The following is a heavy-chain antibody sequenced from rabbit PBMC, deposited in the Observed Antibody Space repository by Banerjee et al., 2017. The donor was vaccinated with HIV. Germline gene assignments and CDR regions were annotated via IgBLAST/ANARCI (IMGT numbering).Heavy chain of an antibody. D-gene: IGHD4-1*01. V-gene: IGHV1S45*01. CDR1: GFTISSYG. J-gene: IGHJ4*01. CDR3: ARDLAGVIGWNFNL. CDR2: INTSSGNT. Sequence: QEQLVESGGGLVQPRGSLTLSCKASGFTISSYGVSWVRQAPGKGLEWIACINTSSGNTYYASWAKGRFTISKASWTTVTLQMTSLTAADTASYFCARDLAGVIGWNFNLWGPGTLVTVS.